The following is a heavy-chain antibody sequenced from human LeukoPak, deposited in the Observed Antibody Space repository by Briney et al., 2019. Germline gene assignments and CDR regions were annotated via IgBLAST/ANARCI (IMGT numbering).Heavy chain of an antibody. CDR1: GGSISSGDYY. D-gene: IGHD1-26*01. CDR2: IYYSGST. CDR3: ARGESGSYYGFDY. J-gene: IGHJ4*02. Sequence: PSETLSLTCTVSGGSISSGDYYWSWIRQPPGKGLEWIGYIYYSGSTYYNPSLKSRVTISVDTSKNQFSLKLSSVTAADTAVYYCARGESGSYYGFDYWGQGTLVTVSS. V-gene: IGHV4-30-4*01.